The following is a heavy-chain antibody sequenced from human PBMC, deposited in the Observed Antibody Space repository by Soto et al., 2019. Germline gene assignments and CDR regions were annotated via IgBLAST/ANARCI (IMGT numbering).Heavy chain of an antibody. D-gene: IGHD6-25*01. Sequence: EVQLVESGGGLVQPGGSLRLSCAASGFTVSSNYMSWVRQAPGKGLEWVSVIYSGGSTYYADSVKGRFTISRDNSKNTLYLQMNSLRAEDTSVYYWARVRAAVIFDYWGQGTLVTFSS. V-gene: IGHV3-66*01. CDR2: IYSGGST. CDR1: GFTVSSNY. J-gene: IGHJ4*02. CDR3: ARVRAAVIFDY.